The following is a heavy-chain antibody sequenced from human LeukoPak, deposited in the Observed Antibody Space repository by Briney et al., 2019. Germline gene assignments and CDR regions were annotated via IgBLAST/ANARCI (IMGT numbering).Heavy chain of an antibody. J-gene: IGHJ4*02. Sequence: KTSETLSLTCTVSGGSISSGSYYWSWIRQPAGKGLEWIGRIYTGGSTNYDPSLKSRVTISVDTPKNQFSLRLSSVTAADTAVYYCARDGWNYYDSSGYSLIWGQGTLVTVSS. CDR3: ARDGWNYYDSSGYSLI. CDR1: GGSISSGSYY. D-gene: IGHD3-22*01. V-gene: IGHV4-61*02. CDR2: IYTGGST.